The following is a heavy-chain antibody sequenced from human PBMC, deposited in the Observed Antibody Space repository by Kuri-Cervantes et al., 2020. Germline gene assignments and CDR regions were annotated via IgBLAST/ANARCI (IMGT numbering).Heavy chain of an antibody. J-gene: IGHJ4*02. CDR2: ISYDGSNK. CDR3: ARSNIAAAGTNFDY. D-gene: IGHD6-13*01. V-gene: IGHV3-30-3*01. CDR1: GFTVSSNY. Sequence: GGSLRLSCAVSGFTVSSNYMSWVRQAPGKGLEWVAVISYDGSNKYYADSVKGRFTISRDNSKNTLYLQMNSLRAEDTAVYYCARSNIAAAGTNFDYWGQGTLVTVSS.